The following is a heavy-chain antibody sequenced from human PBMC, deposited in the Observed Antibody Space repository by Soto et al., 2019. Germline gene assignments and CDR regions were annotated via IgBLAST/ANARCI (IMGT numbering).Heavy chain of an antibody. J-gene: IGHJ4*02. V-gene: IGHV4-39*01. CDR2: IYYSGNT. CDR3: ASSSPFHY. D-gene: IGHD6-6*01. CDR1: SASLSSSTYY. Sequence: QLQLQESGPGLVKPSETLSLTCSVSSASLSSSTYYWSWIRQPPGRGPEWIGSIYYSGNTYYKPSLKSRVSISIDTSRNQFSLKLTSVTAADTGVYYCASSSPFHYRGPGILVTVSS.